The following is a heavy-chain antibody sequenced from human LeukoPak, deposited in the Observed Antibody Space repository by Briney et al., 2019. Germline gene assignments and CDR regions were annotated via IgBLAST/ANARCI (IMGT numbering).Heavy chain of an antibody. CDR3: ARGHYSSGWYGVSAESNWFDP. J-gene: IGHJ5*02. CDR2: IYHSGST. Sequence: SETLSLTCAVSGGSISSSNWWSWVRQPPGKGLEWIGEIYHSGSTNYNPSLKSRVTISVDKSKNQFSLKLSSVTAADTAVYYCARGHYSSGWYGVSAESNWFDPWGQGTLVTVSS. CDR1: GGSISSSNW. D-gene: IGHD6-13*01. V-gene: IGHV4-4*02.